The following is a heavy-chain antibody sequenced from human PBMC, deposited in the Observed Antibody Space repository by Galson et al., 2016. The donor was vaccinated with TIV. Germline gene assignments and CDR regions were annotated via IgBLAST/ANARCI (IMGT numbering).Heavy chain of an antibody. J-gene: IGHJ6*02. D-gene: IGHD3-3*01. Sequence: SVKVSCKASGYTFTGYFMHWVRQAPGRGFQWMGWINPNSGGTNFAQYFQDRVTMTRDTSISTVYMEVSRLKTDDTAIYYCARDRRRGYLSYNGMDVWGQGTTVIVAS. CDR3: ARDRRRGYLSYNGMDV. CDR2: INPNSGGT. V-gene: IGHV1-2*02. CDR1: GYTFTGYF.